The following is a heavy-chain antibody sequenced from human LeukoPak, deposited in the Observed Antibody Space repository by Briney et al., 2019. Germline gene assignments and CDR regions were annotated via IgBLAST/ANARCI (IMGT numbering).Heavy chain of an antibody. V-gene: IGHV3-66*01. Sequence: GSLRLSCAASGFTVSSNYMSWVRQAPGKGLEWVSVIYSGGSTYYADPVKGRFTISRDNSKNTLYLQMNSLRAEDTAVYYCARGRRPYGSGSYDWGQGTLVTVSS. J-gene: IGHJ4*02. D-gene: IGHD3-10*01. CDR3: ARGRRPYGSGSYD. CDR2: IYSGGST. CDR1: GFTVSSNY.